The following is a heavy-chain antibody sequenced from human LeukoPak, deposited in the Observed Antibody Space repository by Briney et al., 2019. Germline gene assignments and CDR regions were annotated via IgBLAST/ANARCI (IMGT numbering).Heavy chain of an antibody. CDR1: GFTFSSYG. V-gene: IGHV3-30*18. D-gene: IGHD2-21*02. CDR2: ISFDGSNR. J-gene: IGHJ3*01. Sequence: PGRSLRLSCAASGFTFSSYGMHWVRQAPGKGLEWVGVISFDGSNRYYADSVKGRFTISRDNSKKTVFLQMNCLRAEDTAVYYCAKALKTWGYCGGDCSNVHTFDFWGQGTMVTVSS. CDR3: AKALKTWGYCGGDCSNVHTFDF.